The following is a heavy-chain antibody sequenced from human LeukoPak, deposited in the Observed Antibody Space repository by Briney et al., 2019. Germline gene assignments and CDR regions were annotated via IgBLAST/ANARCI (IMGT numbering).Heavy chain of an antibody. D-gene: IGHD1-26*01. CDR3: AKASQWELLPILSFDY. V-gene: IGHV3-9*03. CDR2: ISWNSGSI. Sequence: PGGSLRLSCAASGFTFDDYTMHWVRQAPGKGLEWVSGISWNSGSIDYADSVKGRFTISRDNAKNSLYLQMNSLRAEDMALYYCAKASQWELLPILSFDYWGQGTLVTVSS. J-gene: IGHJ4*02. CDR1: GFTFDDYT.